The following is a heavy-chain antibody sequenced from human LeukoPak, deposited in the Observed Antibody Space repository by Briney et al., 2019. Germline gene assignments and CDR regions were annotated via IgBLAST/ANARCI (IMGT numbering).Heavy chain of an antibody. CDR3: ARGVSIYYDSSGHSTDI. J-gene: IGHJ3*02. D-gene: IGHD3-22*01. CDR1: GYTFTGYY. V-gene: IGHV1-2*06. Sequence: ASVKVSCKASGYTFTGYYMHWVRQAPGQGLEWMGRINPNSGGTNYAQKFQGRVTMTRDTSISTAYTELSRLRSDDTAVYYCARGVSIYYDSSGHSTDIWGQGTMVAVSS. CDR2: INPNSGGT.